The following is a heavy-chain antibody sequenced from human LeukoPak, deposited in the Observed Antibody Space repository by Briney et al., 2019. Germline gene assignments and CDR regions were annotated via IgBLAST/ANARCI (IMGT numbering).Heavy chain of an antibody. CDR1: GYTFTSYG. J-gene: IGHJ3*02. CDR3: ARDPTTRDYPDAFDI. Sequence: GASVKVSCKASGYTFTSYGISWVRQAPGQGFEWMGWISAYNGNTNYAQKLQGSVTMTTDTSTSTAYMELRSLRSDDTAVYYCARDPTTRDYPDAFDIWGQGTMVTVSS. CDR2: ISAYNGNT. V-gene: IGHV1-18*01. D-gene: IGHD4-11*01.